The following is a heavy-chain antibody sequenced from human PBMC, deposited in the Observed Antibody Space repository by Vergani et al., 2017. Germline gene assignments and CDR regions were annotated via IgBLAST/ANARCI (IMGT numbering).Heavy chain of an antibody. CDR3: ATDLRRAGNIDYGDPLDY. D-gene: IGHD4-17*01. J-gene: IGHJ4*02. CDR2: INPNSGGT. V-gene: IGHV1-2*02. CDR1: GYTFTGYY. Sequence: QVQLVQSGAEVKKPGASVKVSCKASGYTFTGYYMHWVRQAPGQGLEWMGWINPNSGGTNYAQKFQGRVTMTEDTSTDTAYMELSSLRSEDTAVYYCATDLRRAGNIDYGDPLDYWGQGTLVTVSS.